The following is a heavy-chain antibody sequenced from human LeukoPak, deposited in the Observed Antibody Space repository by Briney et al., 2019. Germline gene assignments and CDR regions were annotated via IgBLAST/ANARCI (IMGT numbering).Heavy chain of an antibody. V-gene: IGHV4-30-2*01. CDR3: ARAYCSGGSCYGPFDY. Sequence: NPSETLSLTCAVSGGSISSGGYSWSWIRQPPGKGLEWIGYIYHSGSTYYNPSLKSRVTISVDRSKNQFSLKLSSVTAADTAVYYCARAYCSGGSCYGPFDYWGQGTLVTVSS. D-gene: IGHD2-15*01. CDR1: GGSISSGGYS. CDR2: IYHSGST. J-gene: IGHJ4*02.